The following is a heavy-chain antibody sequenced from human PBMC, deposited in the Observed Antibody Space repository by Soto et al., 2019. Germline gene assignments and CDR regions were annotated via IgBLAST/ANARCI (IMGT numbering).Heavy chain of an antibody. CDR3: ARDLGGYYP. J-gene: IGHJ5*02. Sequence: ASVKFSCKASGYTFTSCGISWVRQAPGQVLEWMVWISAYNGSANYXXKLQGRVXXTTDRARSTAXMELRXLRSDDTAVYYCARDLGGYYPWRQGTLVTVSS. CDR1: GYTFTSCG. CDR2: ISAYNGSA. D-gene: IGHD6-13*01. V-gene: IGHV1-18*01.